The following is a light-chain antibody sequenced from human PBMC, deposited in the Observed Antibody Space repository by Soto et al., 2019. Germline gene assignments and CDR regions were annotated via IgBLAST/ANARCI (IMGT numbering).Light chain of an antibody. CDR1: QSVXXX. V-gene: IGKV3-15*01. CDR3: XXXXXXPXT. J-gene: IGKJ1*01. Sequence: MMTXSPATXSVSXGERAXLSCRASQSVXXXLAWYQQKAGQAPRLLIYGATTRATGIPARFSGSGSGTXFTLXISSXXSXXXXXXXXXXXXXXPXTFGQGTKVEIK. CDR2: GAT.